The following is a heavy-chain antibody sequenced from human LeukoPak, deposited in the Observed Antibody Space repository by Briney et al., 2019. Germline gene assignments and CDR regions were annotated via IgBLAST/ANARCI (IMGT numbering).Heavy chain of an antibody. J-gene: IGHJ4*02. Sequence: ASVKVSCKASGYTFTSYYMHWVRQAPGQGLEWMGIINPSGGSTSYAQKFQGRVTMTRDMSTSTVYMELSSLRSEDTAVYYCARGQDYIVGEEDYFDYWGQGTLVTVSS. CDR2: INPSGGST. CDR3: ARGQDYIVGEEDYFDY. CDR1: GYTFTSYY. V-gene: IGHV1-46*01. D-gene: IGHD1-26*01.